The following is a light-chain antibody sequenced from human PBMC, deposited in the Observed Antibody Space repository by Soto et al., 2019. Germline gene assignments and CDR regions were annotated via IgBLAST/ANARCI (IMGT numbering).Light chain of an antibody. CDR1: SSDIGGYNY. CDR2: EVD. V-gene: IGLV2-8*01. J-gene: IGLJ2*01. Sequence: QSALTQPPSASGSPGQSVTISCTGTSSDIGGYNYVSWYQQQPGKAPKLMIYEVDKRPSGVPDHFSGSKSGNTASLTVSGLQAEDEADYYCSSYAGSNKLVFGGGTKLTVL. CDR3: SSYAGSNKLV.